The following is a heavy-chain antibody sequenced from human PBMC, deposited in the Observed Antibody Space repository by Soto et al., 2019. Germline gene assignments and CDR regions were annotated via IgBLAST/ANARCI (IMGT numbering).Heavy chain of an antibody. CDR1: GGSISSYY. CDR3: ARVTAAETPIFDY. J-gene: IGHJ4*02. CDR2: IYYSGST. D-gene: IGHD2-2*01. Sequence: SETLSLTCTVSGGSISSYYWSWIRQPPGKGLEWIGYIYYSGSTNYNPSLKSRVTISVDTSKNQFSLKLSSVTAADTAVYYCARVTAAETPIFDYWGQGTLVTVSS. V-gene: IGHV4-59*01.